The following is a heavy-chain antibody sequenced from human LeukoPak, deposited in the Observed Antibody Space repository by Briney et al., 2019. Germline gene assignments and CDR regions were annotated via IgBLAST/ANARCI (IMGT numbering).Heavy chain of an antibody. D-gene: IGHD3-22*01. J-gene: IGHJ4*02. CDR1: GFTFSSYS. Sequence: GSLRLSCAASGFTFSSYSMNWVRQAPGKGLEWVSSISSSSSYIYYADSGKGRFNISRDNAKNSLYLQMNSLRADYTAVYYCSRVRYYYESSVYYGPNWGQGTLVTVSP. V-gene: IGHV3-21*01. CDR3: SRVRYYYESSVYYGPN. CDR2: ISSSSSYI.